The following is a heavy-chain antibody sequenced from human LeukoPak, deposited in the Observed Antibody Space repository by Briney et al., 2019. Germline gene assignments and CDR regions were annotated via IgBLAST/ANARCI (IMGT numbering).Heavy chain of an antibody. V-gene: IGHV3-23*01. CDR1: GFSFRGYA. J-gene: IGHJ4*02. CDR3: AKANWVSNADAVW. D-gene: IGHD1-1*01. Sequence: GGSLRLSCAASGFSFRGYAMRWGREAPAGGLEWVSSIIRGGETSYADSVKSRFTLSRDESRNTVYLQMNNLRVEDTAVYYCAKANWVSNADAVWWGQGTLVTVSS. CDR2: IIRGGET.